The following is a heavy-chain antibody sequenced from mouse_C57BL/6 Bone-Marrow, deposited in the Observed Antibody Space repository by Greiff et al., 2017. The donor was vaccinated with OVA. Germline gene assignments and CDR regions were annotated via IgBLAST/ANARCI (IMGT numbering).Heavy chain of an antibody. CDR1: GYAFTNYL. V-gene: IGHV1-54*01. Sequence: QVQLQQSGAELVRPGTSVKVSCKASGYAFTNYLIEWVKQRPGQGLEWIGVINPGSGGTNYNEKFKGKATLTADKSSSTAYMQLSSLTSEDSAVYFCARSGSYGSSFPFAYWGQGTLVTVSA. J-gene: IGHJ3*01. D-gene: IGHD1-1*01. CDR2: INPGSGGT. CDR3: ARSGSYGSSFPFAY.